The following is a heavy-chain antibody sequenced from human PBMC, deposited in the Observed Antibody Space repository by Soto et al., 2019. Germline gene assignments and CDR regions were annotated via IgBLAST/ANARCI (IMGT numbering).Heavy chain of an antibody. D-gene: IGHD5-18*01. V-gene: IGHV1-58*02. CDR1: GFTFTSSA. Sequence: GASVKVSCKASGFTFTSSAMQWVRQARGQRLEWIGWIVVGSGNTNYAQTFQERVTITRDMSTSTAYMELSSLRSEDTAVYYCAADPAYTAMAKYYYYYGMDVWGQGTTVNVSS. CDR3: AADPAYTAMAKYYYYYGMDV. CDR2: IVVGSGNT. J-gene: IGHJ6*02.